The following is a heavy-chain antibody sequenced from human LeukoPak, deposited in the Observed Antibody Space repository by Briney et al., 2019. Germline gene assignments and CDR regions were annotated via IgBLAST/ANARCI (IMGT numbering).Heavy chain of an antibody. Sequence: GGSLRLSCAASGSTFSSYSMNWVRQAPGKGLEWVSSISSSSSYIYYADSVKGRFTISRDNAKNSLYLQMNNLRAEDTAVYYCAKDLYYGAGPDYWGQGTLVTVSS. CDR3: AKDLYYGAGPDY. J-gene: IGHJ4*02. D-gene: IGHD3-3*01. CDR2: ISSSSSYI. V-gene: IGHV3-21*01. CDR1: GSTFSSYS.